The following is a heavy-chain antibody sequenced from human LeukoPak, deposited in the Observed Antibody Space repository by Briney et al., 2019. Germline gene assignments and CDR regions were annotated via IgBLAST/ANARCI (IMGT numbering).Heavy chain of an antibody. D-gene: IGHD3/OR15-3a*01. CDR2: MNPNSGNT. Sequence: ASVKVSCKASGYTFTSYDINWVRQATGQGLEWMGWMNPNSGNTGYAQKFQGRVTMTRNTSISTAYMELSSLRSEDTAVYYCARGLIWHFLLDSRRDSFDVWGQGTAITVS. J-gene: IGHJ3*01. V-gene: IGHV1-8*01. CDR1: GYTFTSYD. CDR3: ARGLIWHFLLDSRRDSFDV.